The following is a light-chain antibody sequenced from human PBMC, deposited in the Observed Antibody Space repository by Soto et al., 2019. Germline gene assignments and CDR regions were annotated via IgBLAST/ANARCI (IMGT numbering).Light chain of an antibody. V-gene: IGKV3-11*01. J-gene: IGKJ1*01. CDR2: DAS. CDR3: QQRSNWPT. Sequence: EIVLTQSPATLSLSPGERATLSCRASQSVSSYLAWYQQKPGQAPRLPIYDASNRATGIPARFSGSGSGTDFTLTISSLEPEDFAVYYCQQRSNWPTFGQGTKVEI. CDR1: QSVSSY.